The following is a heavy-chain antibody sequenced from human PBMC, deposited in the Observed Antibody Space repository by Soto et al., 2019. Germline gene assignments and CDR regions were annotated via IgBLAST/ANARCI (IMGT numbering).Heavy chain of an antibody. V-gene: IGHV4-61*01. CDR3: ARGRNYGDDG. CDR1: GGSVSSGSYY. J-gene: IGHJ4*02. CDR2: IYYCGST. Sequence: SETLSLTCTVSGGSVSSGSYYWSWIRQPPGKGLEWIGYIYYCGSTNYNPSLKSRVTISVDTSKNQFSLKLSSVTAADTAVYYCARGRNYGDDGWGQGTLVTVSS. D-gene: IGHD4-17*01.